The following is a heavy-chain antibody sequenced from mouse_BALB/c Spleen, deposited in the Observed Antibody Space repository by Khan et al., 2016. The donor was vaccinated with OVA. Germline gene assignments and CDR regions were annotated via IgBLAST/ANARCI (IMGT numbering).Heavy chain of an antibody. Sequence: QVQLKQSGPGLVAPSQSLSITCTVSGFSLTSYGVHWVRQPPGKGLEWLGVIWTGGSTNYNSALMSRLSISKDNSKSQVFLKMNSLQTDDTAMYYCARDYGNYGWYFDVWGAGNTVTVSS. CDR1: GFSLTSYG. CDR2: IWTGGST. J-gene: IGHJ1*01. CDR3: ARDYGNYGWYFDV. D-gene: IGHD2-1*01. V-gene: IGHV2-9*02.